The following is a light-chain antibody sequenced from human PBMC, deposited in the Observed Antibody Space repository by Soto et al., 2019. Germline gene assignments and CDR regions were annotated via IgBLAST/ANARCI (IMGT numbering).Light chain of an antibody. V-gene: IGKV1-5*03. CDR2: KAS. J-gene: IGKJ1*01. CDR3: QHYNSYSEA. CDR1: QTISSW. Sequence: IRLTQSPSSLSASFGDRVAITCRASQTISSWLAWYQQKQGKAPKLLIYKASTLKSGVPSRFSGSGYGTEFNLTISSLQTDDFATYYCQHYNSYSEAFGQGTKVDIK.